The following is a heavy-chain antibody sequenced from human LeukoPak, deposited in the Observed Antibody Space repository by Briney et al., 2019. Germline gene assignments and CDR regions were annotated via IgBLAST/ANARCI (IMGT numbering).Heavy chain of an antibody. CDR2: INHSGST. J-gene: IGHJ5*02. CDR3: ARGRGLFDP. V-gene: IGHV4-34*01. Sequence: SETLSLTCAVYGGSFSGYYWSWIRQPPGKGLEWIGEINHSGSTNYNPSLKSRVTISVDTSKNQFSLKLSSVTAADTAVYYCARGRGLFDPWGQGTLVTVSS. D-gene: IGHD4-17*01. CDR1: GGSFSGYY.